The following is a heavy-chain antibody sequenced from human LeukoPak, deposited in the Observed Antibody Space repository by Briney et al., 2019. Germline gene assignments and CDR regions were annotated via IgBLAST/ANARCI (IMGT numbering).Heavy chain of an antibody. Sequence: PGGSLRLSCAASGLTFSSYGMHWVRQAPGKGLEWVAVISYDGSNKYYADSVKGRFTISRDNSKYTLYLQMNSLRAEDTAVYYCAKEGPALYYYDSSGSYGGSWFDPWGQGTLVTVSS. CDR1: GLTFSSYG. CDR3: AKEGPALYYYDSSGSYGGSWFDP. D-gene: IGHD3-22*01. V-gene: IGHV3-30*18. J-gene: IGHJ5*02. CDR2: ISYDGSNK.